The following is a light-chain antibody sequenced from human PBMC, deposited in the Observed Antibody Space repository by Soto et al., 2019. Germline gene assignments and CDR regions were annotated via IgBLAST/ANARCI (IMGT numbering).Light chain of an antibody. CDR1: EKVYSY. V-gene: IGKV3-15*01. CDR2: AAS. J-gene: IGKJ4*01. Sequence: EIVMTQSPATLSVSPGERATLSCRASEKVYSYLAWYKQRPGQAPSLLIYAASNRATGTPARFSGSGSGTEFTLTISTLQSEDFAVYFCQQYYQFITFGGGTKVEIK. CDR3: QQYYQFIT.